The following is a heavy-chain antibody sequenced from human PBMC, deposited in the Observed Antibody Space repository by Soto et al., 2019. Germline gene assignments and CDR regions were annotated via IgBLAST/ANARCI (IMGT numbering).Heavy chain of an antibody. J-gene: IGHJ5*02. Sequence: GGSLRLSCAASGFPFSDYYMSWIRQAPGKGLEWVSYISSSGSTIYYADSVKGRFTISRDNAKNSLYLQMNSLRAEDTAVYYCARVRYYSSGSSINWFDPWGQGSLVTVSS. CDR1: GFPFSDYY. CDR2: ISSSGSTI. V-gene: IGHV3-11*01. CDR3: ARVRYYSSGSSINWFDP. D-gene: IGHD3-10*01.